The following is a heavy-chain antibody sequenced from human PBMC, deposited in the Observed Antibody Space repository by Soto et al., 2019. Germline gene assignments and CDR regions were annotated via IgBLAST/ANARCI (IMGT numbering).Heavy chain of an antibody. V-gene: IGHV4-61*01. J-gene: IGHJ5*02. D-gene: IGHD3-3*01. CDR3: ARAAYDFWSATGFDP. Sequence: SETLSLTCTVSGGSVSSGSYYWSWIRQPPGKGLEWIGYIYYSGSTNYNPSLKSRVTISVDTSKNQFSLKLSSVTAADTAVYYCARAAYDFWSATGFDPWGQGTLVTVS. CDR1: GGSVSSGSYY. CDR2: IYYSGST.